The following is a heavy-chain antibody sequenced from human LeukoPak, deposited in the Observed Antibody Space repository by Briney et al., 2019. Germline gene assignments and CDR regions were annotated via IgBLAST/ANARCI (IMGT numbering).Heavy chain of an antibody. Sequence: GGSLRLSCAVSGFTFSSYGMHWVREARGKGVVWVAFTPYDGRKEYCAHSVRGRFTISIDNSKNTLYLQMNRLKSEDTAVYYCAKDSRYYYIDYWGQGTLVTVSS. CDR3: AKDSRYYYIDY. CDR2: TPYDGRKE. D-gene: IGHD1-14*01. J-gene: IGHJ4*02. CDR1: GFTFSSYG. V-gene: IGHV3-30*02.